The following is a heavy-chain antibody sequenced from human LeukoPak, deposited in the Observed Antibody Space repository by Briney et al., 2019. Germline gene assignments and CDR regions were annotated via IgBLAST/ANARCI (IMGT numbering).Heavy chain of an antibody. CDR3: ATRQGDMVRGVIITPGAFDI. CDR1: GYTLTELS. J-gene: IGHJ3*02. V-gene: IGHV1-24*01. D-gene: IGHD3-10*01. Sequence: ASVKVSCKVSGYTLTELSMHWVRQAPGKGLEWMGGFDPEDGGTIYAQKFQGRVTMTEDTSTDTAYMELSSLRSEDTAVYYCATRQGDMVRGVIITPGAFDIWGQGTMVTVSS. CDR2: FDPEDGGT.